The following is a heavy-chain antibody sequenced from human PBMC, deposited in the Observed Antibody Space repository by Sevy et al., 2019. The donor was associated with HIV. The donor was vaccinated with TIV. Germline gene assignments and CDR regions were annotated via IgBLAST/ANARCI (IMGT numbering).Heavy chain of an antibody. V-gene: IGHV3-23*01. D-gene: IGHD3-22*01. CDR2: ISGSGYLT. CDR3: AKGGGGYYYDSSGLFDY. Sequence: GGSLRLSCAASGFTFSSYAMSWVRQAPGKGLEWVSAISGSGYLTYYTDSVKGRFTISRDNSKNTLYLQMNSLRAEDTAVYYCAKGGGGYYYDSSGLFDYWGRGTLVTVSS. CDR1: GFTFSSYA. J-gene: IGHJ4*02.